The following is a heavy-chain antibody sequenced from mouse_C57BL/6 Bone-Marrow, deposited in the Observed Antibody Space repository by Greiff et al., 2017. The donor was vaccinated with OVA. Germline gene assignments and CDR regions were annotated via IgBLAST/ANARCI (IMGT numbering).Heavy chain of an antibody. CDR2: ISRGSSPI. V-gene: IGHV5-17*01. CDR1: GFTFSDYG. CDR3: ARINYWYFDV. Sequence: EVQLQQSGGGLVKPGGSLKLSCAASGFTFSDYGMHWVRQAPEKGLEWVAYISRGSSPIYYADTVKGRFTISRDNAKNTLFLQMTSLRSEDTAIYYCARINYWYFDVWGTGTTVTVSS. J-gene: IGHJ1*03.